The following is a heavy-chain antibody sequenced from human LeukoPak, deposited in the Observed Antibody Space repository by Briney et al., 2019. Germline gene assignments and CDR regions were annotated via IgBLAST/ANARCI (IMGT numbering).Heavy chain of an antibody. J-gene: IGHJ6*03. V-gene: IGHV4-59*01. D-gene: IGHD6-13*01. CDR2: IYYSGST. CDR1: GGSISSYY. CDR3: ARVGAAAGTKYYYMDV. Sequence: SETLSLTCTVSGGSISSYYWSWIRQPPGKGLEWIGYIYYSGSTNYNPSLKSRVTISVDTSKNQFSLKLSSVTAADTAVYYCARVGAAAGTKYYYMDVWGKGTTVTVSS.